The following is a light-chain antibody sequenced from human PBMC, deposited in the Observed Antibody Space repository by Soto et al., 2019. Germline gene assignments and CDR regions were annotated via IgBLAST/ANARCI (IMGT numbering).Light chain of an antibody. CDR2: DAS. CDR1: QDISNY. J-gene: IGKJ3*01. V-gene: IGKV1-33*01. Sequence: DIQMTQSPSSLSASVGDRVTITCQASQDISNYLNWYQQKPEKAPKLLNYDASNLETGVLSRFSGSGSGTDFTFTISSLQPEDIETYYCQQYNNPPPITFVHGTKVDIK. CDR3: QQYNNPPPIT.